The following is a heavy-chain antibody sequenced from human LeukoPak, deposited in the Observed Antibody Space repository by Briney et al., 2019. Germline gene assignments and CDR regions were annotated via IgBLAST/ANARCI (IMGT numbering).Heavy chain of an antibody. Sequence: SETLSLTCTVSGGSISSYYWSWIRQPPGKGLEWIGEINHSGSTNYNPSLKSRVTISVDTSKNQFSLKLSSVTAADTAVYYCARRGEMTYFDYWGQGTLVTVSS. CDR1: GGSISSYY. D-gene: IGHD3-10*01. J-gene: IGHJ4*02. CDR3: ARRGEMTYFDY. V-gene: IGHV4-34*01. CDR2: INHSGST.